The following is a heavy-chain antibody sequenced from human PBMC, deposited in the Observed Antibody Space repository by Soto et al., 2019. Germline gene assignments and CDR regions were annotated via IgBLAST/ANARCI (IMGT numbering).Heavy chain of an antibody. V-gene: IGHV1-69*08. CDR2: IIPILGIA. D-gene: IGHD2-15*01. J-gene: IGHJ4*02. Sequence: QVPLVQSGAEVKKPGSSVKVSCKASGGTFSSYTVNWVRQAPGQGLEWMGRIIPILGIANYAQKFQGRVTITADKSTSTAYMELSSLRSEDTAVYYCAREYCSGGSCADYWGQGTLVTVSS. CDR1: GGTFSSYT. CDR3: AREYCSGGSCADY.